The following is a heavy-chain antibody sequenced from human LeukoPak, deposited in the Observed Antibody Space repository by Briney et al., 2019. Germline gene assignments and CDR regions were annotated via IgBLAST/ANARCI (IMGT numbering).Heavy chain of an antibody. V-gene: IGHV3-30*18. J-gene: IGHJ6*02. CDR3: AKVLSSGSPYYYGMDV. CDR1: GFTFSSYG. D-gene: IGHD3-10*01. CDR2: ISYDGSNK. Sequence: PGGSLRLSCAASGFTFSSYGMHWVRQAPGKGLEWVAVISYDGSNKYYADSVKGRFTISRDNSKNTLYLQMNSLRAEDTAVYYCAKVLSSGSPYYYGMDVWGQGTTVTVSS.